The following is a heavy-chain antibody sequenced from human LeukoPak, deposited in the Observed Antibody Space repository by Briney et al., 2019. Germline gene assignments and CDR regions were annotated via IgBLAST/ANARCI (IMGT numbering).Heavy chain of an antibody. J-gene: IGHJ4*02. D-gene: IGHD3-22*01. Sequence: SETLSLTCLVSGGSISSDGYYWSWIRQPAGKGLEWIGRIFASGTTNYNPSFKSRVTISVDTSKNQFFLKLSSVNAADTAVYYCARETGSGYGLGYWSQGTLVTVSS. V-gene: IGHV4-61*02. CDR2: IFASGTT. CDR3: ARETGSGYGLGY. CDR1: GGSISSDGYY.